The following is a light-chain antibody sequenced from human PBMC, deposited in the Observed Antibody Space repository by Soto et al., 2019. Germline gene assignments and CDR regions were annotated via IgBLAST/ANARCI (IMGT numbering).Light chain of an antibody. CDR3: QQTSSYSRT. Sequence: DIQMTQSPSTLSAFVGDRVTITCRASQSISSLGWYPQKPGKAPKLLIYRASSLERVVPSSFSGSGSGTECPLTITSLPPDDFAAYHCQQTSSYSRTFGQGTKVEIK. CDR2: RAS. V-gene: IGKV1-5*03. CDR1: QSISS. J-gene: IGKJ1*01.